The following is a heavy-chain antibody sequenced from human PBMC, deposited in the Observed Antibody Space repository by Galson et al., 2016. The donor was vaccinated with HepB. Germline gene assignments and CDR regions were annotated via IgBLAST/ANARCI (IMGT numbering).Heavy chain of an antibody. V-gene: IGHV4-38-2*01. D-gene: IGHD6-13*01. Sequence: LSLTCAVSGYSISSGYQWAWIRQPPGKGLEWIGSIYRSGSTYYNPSLKSRVTISVDTSKNQFSLKLNSVTAADTAVYYCARGSLWYDYWGQGTLVTVSS. CDR2: IYRSGST. CDR1: GYSISSGYQ. J-gene: IGHJ4*02. CDR3: ARGSLWYDY.